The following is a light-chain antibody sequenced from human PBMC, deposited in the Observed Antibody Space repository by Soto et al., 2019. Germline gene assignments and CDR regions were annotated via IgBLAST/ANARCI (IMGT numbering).Light chain of an antibody. CDR3: CSYAGIYTHV. J-gene: IGLJ1*01. V-gene: IGLV2-11*01. Sequence: QSVLTQPRSVSGSSGESVTIPSTATCSDVSGCSFVSWYQQHPGKAPKLIIYDVIKRPSGVPHHVSGSKSSNTASLTISGLQAEDEADYFCCSYAGIYTHVCGTGTKVTVL. CDR2: DVI. CDR1: CSDVSGCSF.